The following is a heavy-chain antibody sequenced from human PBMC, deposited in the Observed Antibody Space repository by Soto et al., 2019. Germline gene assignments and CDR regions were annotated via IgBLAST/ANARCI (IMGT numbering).Heavy chain of an antibody. V-gene: IGHV3-21*01. CDR1: GFTFRSYS. CDR3: AKELEAANDY. Sequence: GGSLRLSCAASGFTFRSYSMNWVRQAPGKGLEWVSSISRNSDYIYYADSVKGRFTISRDNAKNSLYLQMNSLRAEDTAVYYCAKELEAANDYWGQGTLVTVSS. J-gene: IGHJ4*02. CDR2: ISRNSDYI.